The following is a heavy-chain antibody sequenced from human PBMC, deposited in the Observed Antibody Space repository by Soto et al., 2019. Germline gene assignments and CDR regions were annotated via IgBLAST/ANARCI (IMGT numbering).Heavy chain of an antibody. CDR1: GYTFTSYG. CDR3: ATGRYSYGWRFYYYATDV. J-gene: IGHJ6*02. V-gene: IGHV1-18*01. CDR2: ISAYNGNT. D-gene: IGHD5-18*01. Sequence: ASVKVSCKASGYTFTSYGISWVRQAPGQGLEWMGWISAYNGNTNYAQKLQGRVTMTTDTSTSTAYMELRSLRSDDTAVYYCATGRYSYGWRFYYYATDVWGQGTTGTGSS.